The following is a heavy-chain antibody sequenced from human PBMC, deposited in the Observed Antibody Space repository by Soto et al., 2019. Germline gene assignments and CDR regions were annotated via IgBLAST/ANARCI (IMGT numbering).Heavy chain of an antibody. V-gene: IGHV1-8*01. J-gene: IGHJ3*02. D-gene: IGHD6-19*01. CDR1: GYTFTSYD. CDR2: MNPNSGNT. Sequence: QVQLVQSGAEVKKPGASVKVSCKASGYTFTSYDINWVRQATGQGLEWMGWMNPNSGNTGYAQKFQGRVTMTRNTSISTAYMELSSLRSEDTAVYYCARYVAYSSGQNDAFDIWGQGTMVTVSS. CDR3: ARYVAYSSGQNDAFDI.